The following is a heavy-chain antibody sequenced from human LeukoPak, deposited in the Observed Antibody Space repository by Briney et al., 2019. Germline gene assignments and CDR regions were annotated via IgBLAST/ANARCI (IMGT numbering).Heavy chain of an antibody. Sequence: SETLSLTCTGSGGSISSYYWSWIRQPPGKGLEWIGYIYYSGSTNYNPSLKSRVTISVDTSKNQFSLKLSSVTAADTAVYYCASAPSLYCSSTSCPYYYMDVWGKGTTVTVSS. CDR1: GGSISSYY. J-gene: IGHJ6*03. D-gene: IGHD2-2*01. V-gene: IGHV4-59*08. CDR3: ASAPSLYCSSTSCPYYYMDV. CDR2: IYYSGST.